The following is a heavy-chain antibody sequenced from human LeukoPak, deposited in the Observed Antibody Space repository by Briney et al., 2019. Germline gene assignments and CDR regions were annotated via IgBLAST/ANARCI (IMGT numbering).Heavy chain of an antibody. J-gene: IGHJ4*02. CDR1: GGSISSYY. CDR3: ARVRSGWAIDY. D-gene: IGHD6-19*01. Sequence: SETLSLTCTVSGGSISSYYWSWIRQPPGKGLEWIGYIYYSGSTNYNPSLKSRVAISVDTSKNQFSLKLSSVTAADTAVYYCARVRSGWAIDYWGQGTLVTVSS. CDR2: IYYSGST. V-gene: IGHV4-59*01.